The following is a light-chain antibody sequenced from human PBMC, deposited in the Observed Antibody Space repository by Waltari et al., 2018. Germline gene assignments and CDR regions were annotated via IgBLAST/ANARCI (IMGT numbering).Light chain of an antibody. CDR2: EVS. Sequence: QSALTQPASVSGSPGQSITISCTGTSSDVGGYNFVSWYQPHPGKAPKLIISEVSNRPSGVSDRFSGSKSGTTASLTISGLQAEDEADYHCCSYTSSSTGVFGGGTELTVL. J-gene: IGLJ3*02. CDR3: CSYTSSSTGV. CDR1: SSDVGGYNF. V-gene: IGLV2-14*01.